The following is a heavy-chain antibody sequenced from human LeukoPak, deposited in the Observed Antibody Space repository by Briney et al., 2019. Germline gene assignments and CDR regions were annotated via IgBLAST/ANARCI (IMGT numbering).Heavy chain of an antibody. CDR3: ARDPTFYSGSYWGGLGPYFDY. CDR1: GYTFTGYY. D-gene: IGHD1-26*01. V-gene: IGHV1-18*04. Sequence: GASVKVSCKASGYTFTGYYMHWVRQAPGQGLEWMGWISGYNGHTNYAQKLQGRVTMTTDTSTSTAYMELRSLRSDDTAVYYCARDPTFYSGSYWGGLGPYFDYWGQGTLVTVSS. J-gene: IGHJ4*02. CDR2: ISGYNGHT.